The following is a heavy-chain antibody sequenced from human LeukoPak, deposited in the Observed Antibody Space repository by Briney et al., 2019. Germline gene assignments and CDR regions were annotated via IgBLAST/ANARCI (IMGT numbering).Heavy chain of an antibody. V-gene: IGHV4-59*02. Sequence: SETLSLTCTISGGSVSSYYCSWIRQPPGKGLEWIGYVDYRGNTNYNPSLKGRVTISIDTSKSLFSLKLNSVTAADTAVYYCARVEVGAANRQWYGMDVWGQGTTVTVSS. J-gene: IGHJ6*02. CDR3: ARVEVGAANRQWYGMDV. CDR1: GGSVSSYY. CDR2: VDYRGNT. D-gene: IGHD2-15*01.